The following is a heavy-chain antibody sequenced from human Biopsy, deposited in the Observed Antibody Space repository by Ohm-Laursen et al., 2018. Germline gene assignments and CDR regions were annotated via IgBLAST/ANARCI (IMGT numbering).Heavy chain of an antibody. CDR2: FAPENGKT. CDR1: GYTLNELS. J-gene: IGHJ4*02. D-gene: IGHD1-1*01. V-gene: IGHV1-24*01. Sequence: ASVKVSCKASGYTLNELSMHWVRQVPGQGLEWMGGFAPENGKTVYAQNFQARVSLTEDASTDTAYVEMRSLRSEDTAVYYCAADINVWNVNYWGQGTQVTVSS. CDR3: AADINVWNVNY.